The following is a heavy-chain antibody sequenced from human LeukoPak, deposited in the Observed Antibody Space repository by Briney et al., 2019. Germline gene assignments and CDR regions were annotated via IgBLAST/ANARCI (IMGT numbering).Heavy chain of an antibody. J-gene: IGHJ3*02. CDR1: GFTFSSYG. CDR2: ISYDGSNK. Sequence: PGRSLRLSCAASGFTFSSYGMHWVRQAPGKGLEWVAVISYDGSNKYYADSVKGRFTISRDNAKNSLYLQMNSLRAEDTAVYYCASPGGYYFEAFDIWGQGTKVTVSS. V-gene: IGHV3-30*03. D-gene: IGHD2/OR15-2a*01. CDR3: ASPGGYYFEAFDI.